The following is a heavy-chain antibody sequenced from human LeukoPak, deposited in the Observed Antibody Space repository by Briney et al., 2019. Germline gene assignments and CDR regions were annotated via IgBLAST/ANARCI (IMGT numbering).Heavy chain of an antibody. Sequence: SETLSLTCTDSGGSISSSSYYWGWIRQPPGKGLEWIGSIYYSGSTYYNPSLKSRVTISVDTSKNQFSLKLSSVTAADTAVYYCARRKALWWIDYWGQGTLVTVSS. CDR3: ARRKALWWIDY. D-gene: IGHD2-21*01. CDR2: IYYSGST. CDR1: GGSISSSSYY. J-gene: IGHJ4*02. V-gene: IGHV4-39*01.